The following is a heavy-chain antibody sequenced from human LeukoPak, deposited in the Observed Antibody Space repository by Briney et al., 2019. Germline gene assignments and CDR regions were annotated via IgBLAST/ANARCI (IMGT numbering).Heavy chain of an antibody. J-gene: IGHJ4*02. D-gene: IGHD6-13*01. CDR1: GFTVSGNY. Sequence: GGSLRLPCAASGFTVSGNYMSWVRQAPGKGLEWVSIIYSGGTTYYADSVKGRFTISRDNSKNTLDLQMNSLRAEDTAVYYCASAGPTTSSWSRYSDYWGQGTLVTVSS. CDR3: ASAGPTTSSWSRYSDY. V-gene: IGHV3-53*01. CDR2: IYSGGTT.